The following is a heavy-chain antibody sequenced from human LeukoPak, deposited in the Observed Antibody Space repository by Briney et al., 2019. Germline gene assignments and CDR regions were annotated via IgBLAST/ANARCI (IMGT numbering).Heavy chain of an antibody. CDR3: AVSISGYYRRFDY. CDR1: GFTFSSYS. CDR2: ISSSSSYI. V-gene: IGHV3-21*04. Sequence: PGGSLRLSCAASGFTFSSYSMNWVRQAPGKGLEWVSSISSSSSYIYYADSVKGRFNISRDNSKNTLYLQMNSLRAEDTAEYYCAVSISGYYRRFDYWGQGTLVTVSS. J-gene: IGHJ4*02. D-gene: IGHD3-22*01.